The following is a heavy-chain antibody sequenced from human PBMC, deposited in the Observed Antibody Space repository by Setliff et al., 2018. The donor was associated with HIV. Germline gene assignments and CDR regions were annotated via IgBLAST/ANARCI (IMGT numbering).Heavy chain of an antibody. D-gene: IGHD4-17*01. CDR2: IYTSGST. V-gene: IGHV4-4*07. J-gene: IGHJ2*01. CDR1: GGSISGYY. CDR3: ARLTINTTTVTAHLLWYLDL. Sequence: LSLTCTVSGGSISGYYWSWIRKPAGKGLEWIGRIYTSGSTDYNPSFKSRVTMSVDTSKNQFSLKLNSVTAADTAIYYCARLTINTTTVTAHLLWYLDLWGRGTLVTVSS.